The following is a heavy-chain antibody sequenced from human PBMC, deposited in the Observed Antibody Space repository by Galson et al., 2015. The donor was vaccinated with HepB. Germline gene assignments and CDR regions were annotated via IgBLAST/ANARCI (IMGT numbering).Heavy chain of an antibody. J-gene: IGHJ4*02. CDR2: THYSGST. D-gene: IGHD3-10*01. CDR3: ARGSEDNYGSFDY. Sequence: TLSLTCTVSGGSLGSGGYYWSWIRQHPGKGLEWIGYTHYSGSTYYNPSLRSRLTISEGMSKNQFSLKLSSVTAADTAIYYCARGSEDNYGSFDYWGQGTLSPSP. V-gene: IGHV4-31*03. CDR1: GGSLGSGGYY.